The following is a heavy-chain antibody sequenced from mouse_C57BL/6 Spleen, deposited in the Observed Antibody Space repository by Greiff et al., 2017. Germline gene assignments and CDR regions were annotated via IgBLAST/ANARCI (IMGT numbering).Heavy chain of an antibody. CDR2: IGPGSGST. D-gene: IGHD1-1*01. CDR1: GYTFTDYY. J-gene: IGHJ1*03. CDR3: ARNDYYGSSYDWYFDV. V-gene: IGHV1-77*01. Sequence: QVQLQQSGAELVKPGASVKISCKASGYTFTDYYINWVKQRPGQGLEWIGKIGPGSGSTYYNEKFKGKATLTADKSSSTAYMQLSSLTSEDSAVYFCARNDYYGSSYDWYFDVWGTGTTVTVSS.